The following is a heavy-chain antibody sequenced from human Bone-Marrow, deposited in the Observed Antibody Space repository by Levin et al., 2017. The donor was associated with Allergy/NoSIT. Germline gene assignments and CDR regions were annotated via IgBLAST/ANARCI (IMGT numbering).Heavy chain of an antibody. V-gene: IGHV1-2*02. J-gene: IGHJ3*01. CDR2: VNPKTGGT. Sequence: ASVKVSCEASGYIFTDYYIHWVRQAPGQGLEWMGWVNPKTGGTHYIQKFEGRVTMTRDASLSTAYMELSRLTSDDTAVYFCTILTHYYDSSGPHSFDVWGQGTMVTVTS. CDR3: TILTHYYDSSGPHSFDV. CDR1: GYIFTDYY. D-gene: IGHD3-22*01.